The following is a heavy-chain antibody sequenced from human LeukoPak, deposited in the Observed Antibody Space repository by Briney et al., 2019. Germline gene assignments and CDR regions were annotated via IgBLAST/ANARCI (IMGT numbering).Heavy chain of an antibody. D-gene: IGHD5-18*01. CDR1: GFTFSSYG. CDR2: ISYDGSNK. J-gene: IGHJ4*02. CDR3: AKGQKYSYDYSDY. V-gene: IGHV3-30*18. Sequence: PGRSLRLSCAASGFTFSSYGMHWVRQAPGKGLEWVAVISYDGSNKYYADSVKGRFTIYRDNSKNTLYLQMNSLRAEDTAVYYCAKGQKYSYDYSDYWGQGTLVTVSS.